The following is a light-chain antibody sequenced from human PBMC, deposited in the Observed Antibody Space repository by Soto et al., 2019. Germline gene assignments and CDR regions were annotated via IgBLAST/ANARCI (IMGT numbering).Light chain of an antibody. V-gene: IGKV3-11*01. CDR3: QQRSNWPPIT. CDR2: DAS. CDR1: QSVKTF. J-gene: IGKJ5*01. Sequence: EIRMKQSPATLSLSPGQRATLSCRASQSVKTFLVWYQHRPGQAPRVLIYDASHRASGIPARFSGSGSGTDFTLTISSLEPEDAALYYCQQRSNWPPITFGQGTRLEIK.